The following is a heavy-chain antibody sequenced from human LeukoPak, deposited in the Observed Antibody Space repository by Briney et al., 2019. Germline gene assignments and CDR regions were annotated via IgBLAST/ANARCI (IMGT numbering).Heavy chain of an antibody. Sequence: ASVKVSCKASGYTFTSYYMHWVRQAPGQGLEWMGIINPSGSSTSYAQKFQGRVTMTRDTSTSTVYMELSSLRSEDTAVYYCAREPHTWAVAGTNPTTYYYYYGMDVWGQGTTVTASS. CDR1: GYTFTSYY. CDR3: AREPHTWAVAGTNPTTYYYYYGMDV. J-gene: IGHJ6*02. V-gene: IGHV1-46*01. CDR2: INPSGSST. D-gene: IGHD6-19*01.